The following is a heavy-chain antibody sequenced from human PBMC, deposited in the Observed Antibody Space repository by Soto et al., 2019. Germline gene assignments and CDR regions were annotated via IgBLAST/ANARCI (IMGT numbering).Heavy chain of an antibody. V-gene: IGHV1-69*08. CDR3: AREPYGGYDSNWYFDL. J-gene: IGHJ2*01. D-gene: IGHD5-12*01. Sequence: QVQLVQSGAEVKKPGSSVKVSCKASGGTFSSYTISWVRQAPGQGLEWMGRIIPILGIANYAQKFQGRVTITADKSTSTAYMELSSLTSEDTAVYYCAREPYGGYDSNWYFDLWGRGTLVTVSS. CDR2: IIPILGIA. CDR1: GGTFSSYT.